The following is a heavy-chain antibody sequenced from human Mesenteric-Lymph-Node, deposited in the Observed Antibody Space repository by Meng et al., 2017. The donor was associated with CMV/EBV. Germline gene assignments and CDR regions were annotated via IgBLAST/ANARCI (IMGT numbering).Heavy chain of an antibody. CDR3: ARGYCSGGSCYSVFFDY. V-gene: IGHV4-4*02. D-gene: IGHD2-15*01. J-gene: IGHJ4*02. CDR1: GYISSSNW. Sequence: GYISSSNWWSWVRQPPGKGLEWIGEIYHSGSTNYNPSIKSRVTISVDKSKNQFSLKLSSVTAADTAVYYCARGYCSGGSCYSVFFDYWGQGTLVTVSS. CDR2: IYHSGST.